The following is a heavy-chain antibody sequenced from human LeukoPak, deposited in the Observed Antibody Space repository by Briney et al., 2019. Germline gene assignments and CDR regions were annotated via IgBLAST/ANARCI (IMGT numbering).Heavy chain of an antibody. CDR2: IYTSQRI. V-gene: IGHV4-61*02. J-gene: IGHJ4*02. CDR1: GRSLSSGSYY. Sequence: SETLSLTCPVSGRSLSSGSYYWSWIRQPAGRGLEGIGRIYTSQRIHYNPSLKSRVTISVDTSKNQVYLKLSSVTAADTAVYYCARGIVVVPGQLDYWGQGTLVTVSS. D-gene: IGHD2-2*01. CDR3: ARGIVVVPGQLDY.